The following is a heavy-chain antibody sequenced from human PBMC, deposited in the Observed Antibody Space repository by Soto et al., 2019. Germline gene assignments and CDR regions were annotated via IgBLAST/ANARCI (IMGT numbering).Heavy chain of an antibody. J-gene: IGHJ6*03. CDR1: GFTFSSYA. D-gene: IGHD2-15*01. CDR3: AKDRHCSGGCCYSKFHYYYMDV. CDR2: ISDSGGST. V-gene: IGHV3-23*01. Sequence: EVQLLESGGGLVQPGGSLRLSCAASGFTFSSYAMSWVRQAPGKGLEWVSAISDSGGSTYYADSVKGRFTISRDNSKNTLYLQMNSLRAEDTAVYYCAKDRHCSGGCCYSKFHYYYMDVWGKGTTVTVSS.